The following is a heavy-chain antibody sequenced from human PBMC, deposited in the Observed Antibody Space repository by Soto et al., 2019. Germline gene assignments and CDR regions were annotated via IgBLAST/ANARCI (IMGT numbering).Heavy chain of an antibody. CDR2: INPNSGGT. Sequence: ASVKVSCKASGYTFTGYYMHWVRQAPGQGLEWMGWINPNSGGTNYAQKFQGWVTMTRDTSISTAYMELSRLRSDDTAVYYCAREGGIAVAGSPNWFDPWGQGTLVTVSS. CDR3: AREGGIAVAGSPNWFDP. D-gene: IGHD6-19*01. J-gene: IGHJ5*02. CDR1: GYTFTGYY. V-gene: IGHV1-2*04.